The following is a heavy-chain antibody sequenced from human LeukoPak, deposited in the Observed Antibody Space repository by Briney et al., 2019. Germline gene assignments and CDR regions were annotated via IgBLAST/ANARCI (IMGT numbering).Heavy chain of an antibody. D-gene: IGHD4-17*01. Sequence: GGSLRLSCAASGFTFSSYSMNWVRQAPGKGLEWVSSISGSGGSTQYADSVQGRFAISRDNSKNTLYLQMNSLRVEDTAMYFCAGDPNGDYIGTFDMWGRGTMVSVSS. CDR2: ISGSGGST. J-gene: IGHJ3*02. V-gene: IGHV3-23*01. CDR3: AGDPNGDYIGTFDM. CDR1: GFTFSSYS.